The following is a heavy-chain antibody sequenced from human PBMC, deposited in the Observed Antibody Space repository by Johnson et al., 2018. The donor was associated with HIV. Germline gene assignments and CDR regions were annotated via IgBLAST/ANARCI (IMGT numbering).Heavy chain of an antibody. Sequence: VQLVESGGGLVQPGRSLRLSCAASGFTFDDYAMHWVRQAPGKGLEWVSGISWNSGSIGYADSVKGRFTISRDNAKNSLYLQMNSLRAEDTALYYCAKGWIVGATKGEVDAFEIWGQGTMVTVSS. CDR3: AKGWIVGATKGEVDAFEI. D-gene: IGHD1-26*01. CDR1: GFTFDDYA. CDR2: ISWNSGSI. V-gene: IGHV3-9*01. J-gene: IGHJ3*02.